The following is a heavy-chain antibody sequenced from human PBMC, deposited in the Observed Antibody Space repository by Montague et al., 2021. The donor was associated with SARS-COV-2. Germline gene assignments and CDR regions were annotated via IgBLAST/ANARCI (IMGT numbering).Heavy chain of an antibody. J-gene: IGHJ4*02. V-gene: IGHV6-1*01. Sequence: CAISGDSVWSNTAAWNWIRQSPSGGLEWLGRTNYRSKWTSDYATSVEGRISIDPDTSKNQFFLHLRSVTPEDTGVHYCVRDTGSAQAGFDAWGQGTLVTVS. CDR1: GDSVWSNTAA. CDR3: VRDTGSAQAGFDA. CDR2: TNYRSKWTS. D-gene: IGHD4-17*01.